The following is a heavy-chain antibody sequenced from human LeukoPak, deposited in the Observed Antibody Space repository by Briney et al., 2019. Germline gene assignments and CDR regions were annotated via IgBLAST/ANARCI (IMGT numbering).Heavy chain of an antibody. CDR3: AKPSPGATTTGPSDY. CDR2: LRSDGKTK. Sequence: GGSLRLSCAASGFTLSSYGMHWVRQASGRGLEWVAYLRSDGKTKYYGDSVKGRFTISRDNSKNMLYLQLDSLRPEDTAVYYCAKPSPGATTTGPSDYWGQGTRVTVSS. J-gene: IGHJ4*02. V-gene: IGHV3-30*02. D-gene: IGHD1-1*01. CDR1: GFTLSSYG.